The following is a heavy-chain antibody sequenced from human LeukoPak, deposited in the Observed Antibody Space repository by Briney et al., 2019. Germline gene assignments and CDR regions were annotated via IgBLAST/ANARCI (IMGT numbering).Heavy chain of an antibody. CDR3: ARADEELLWFGELLWRWFDP. J-gene: IGHJ5*02. D-gene: IGHD3-10*01. V-gene: IGHV1-2*02. CDR2: INPNSGGT. CDR1: GYTFTGYY. Sequence: ASVKVSCKASGYTFTGYYMHWVRQAPGQGLEWMGWINPNSGGTNYAQKFQGRVTMTRDTSISTAYMELSRLRSDDTAVYYCARADEELLWFGELLWRWFDPWGQGTLVTVPS.